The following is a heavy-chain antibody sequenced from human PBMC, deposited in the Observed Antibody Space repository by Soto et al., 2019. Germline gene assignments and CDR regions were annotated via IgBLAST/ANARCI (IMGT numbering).Heavy chain of an antibody. J-gene: IGHJ4*02. CDR2: ISAGGSTT. Sequence: EVQLLESGGGLVQPGGSLRLSCAASGFTFTNYAMTWVRQAPGQGLEWVSTISAGGSTTFYADSVKGRFTVSRDTSKNTLFLQMNILRLDDTAVYFCARGTFGPDFWGQGTLVTVSS. CDR3: ARGTFGPDF. V-gene: IGHV3-23*01. D-gene: IGHD3-3*02. CDR1: GFTFTNYA.